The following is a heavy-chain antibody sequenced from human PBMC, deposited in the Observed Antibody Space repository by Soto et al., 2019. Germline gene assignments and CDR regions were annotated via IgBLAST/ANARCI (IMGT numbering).Heavy chain of an antibody. CDR1: GFTFSSYA. Sequence: EVQLLESGGGLVQPGGSLRLSCAASGFTFSSYAMSWVRQAPGKGLEWVSAISGSGGSTYYADSVKGRFTISRDNSRNTLYLQMNSLRAEDTAVYYCAKDLAAASDTFDIWGQGTMVTVSS. CDR2: ISGSGGST. J-gene: IGHJ3*02. D-gene: IGHD6-13*01. V-gene: IGHV3-23*01. CDR3: AKDLAAASDTFDI.